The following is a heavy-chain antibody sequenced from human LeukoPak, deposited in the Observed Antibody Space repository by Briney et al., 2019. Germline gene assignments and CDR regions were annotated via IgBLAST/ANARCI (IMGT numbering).Heavy chain of an antibody. Sequence: ASVKVSCKASGYTFNSYSINWVRQAPGQGLEWMGSINAYNGNTNYAQKVQGRVTMTTDTSTSTAHMELRSLRSDDTALYYCARDGFRGPSDYWGQGTLVTVSS. D-gene: IGHD3-16*01. J-gene: IGHJ4*02. V-gene: IGHV1-18*01. CDR3: ARDGFRGPSDY. CDR2: INAYNGNT. CDR1: GYTFNSYS.